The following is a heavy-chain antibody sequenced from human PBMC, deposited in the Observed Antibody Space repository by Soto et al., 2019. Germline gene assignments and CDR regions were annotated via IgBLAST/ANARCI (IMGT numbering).Heavy chain of an antibody. CDR3: ATSEYSSLSVNWLDP. CDR2: IYYSGNT. D-gene: IGHD5-12*01. V-gene: IGHV4-30-4*01. Sequence: PSETLSLTCTVSGGSIRSVNYYWSWIRQPPGKGLEWIGYIYYSGNTYYNPSLKSRVTISVDTSKNQFSLRLRSVTAADTAVYYCATSEYSSLSVNWLDPWGQGTLVTVYS. J-gene: IGHJ5*01. CDR1: GGSIRSVNYY.